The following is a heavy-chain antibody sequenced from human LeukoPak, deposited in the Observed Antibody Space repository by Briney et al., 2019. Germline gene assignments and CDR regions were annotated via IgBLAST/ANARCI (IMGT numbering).Heavy chain of an antibody. CDR1: GGSFSGYC. V-gene: IGHV4-34*01. J-gene: IGHJ5*02. CDR2: INHSGST. Sequence: SETLSLTCAVYGGSFSGYCWSWIRQPPGKGLEWIGEINHSGSTNYNPSLKSRVTISVDTSKNQFSLKLSSVTAADTAVYYCASARPTYYYGSGSYPPRFDPWGQGTLVTVSS. D-gene: IGHD3-10*01. CDR3: ASARPTYYYGSGSYPPRFDP.